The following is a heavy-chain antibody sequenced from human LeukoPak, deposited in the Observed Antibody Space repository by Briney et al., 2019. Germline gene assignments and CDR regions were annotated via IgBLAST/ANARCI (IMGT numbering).Heavy chain of an antibody. V-gene: IGHV3-23*01. Sequence: GGSLRLSCAASGFTFSSYAMNWVRQAPGKGLEWVSGISPSGGITYYTDSVKGRFTISRDNSKNTQSLQMNSLRAEDTAVYYCAKDDDWGRYKHWGQGTLVTVSS. CDR3: AKDDDWGRYKH. D-gene: IGHD3-16*01. CDR2: ISPSGGIT. J-gene: IGHJ1*01. CDR1: GFTFSSYA.